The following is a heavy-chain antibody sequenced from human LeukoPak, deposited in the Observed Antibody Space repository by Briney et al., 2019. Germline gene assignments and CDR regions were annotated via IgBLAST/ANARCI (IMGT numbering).Heavy chain of an antibody. Sequence: GGSLRLSCAASGFTFSNAWMSWVRQAPGKGLEWVGRIKSKTDGGTTDYAAPVKGRFTISRDDSKNTLYLQMNSLKTEDTAVYYCAAGTGTSDFDYWGRGTLVTVSS. V-gene: IGHV3-15*01. CDR1: GFTFSNAW. J-gene: IGHJ4*02. D-gene: IGHD1-7*01. CDR2: IKSKTDGGTT. CDR3: AAGTGTSDFDY.